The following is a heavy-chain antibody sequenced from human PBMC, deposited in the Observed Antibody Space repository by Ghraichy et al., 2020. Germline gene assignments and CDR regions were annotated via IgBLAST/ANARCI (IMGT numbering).Heavy chain of an antibody. V-gene: IGHV3-30-3*01. Sequence: GESLNISCTASGFIFPNHALHWVRQAPGKAMEYVAIISHDGSNQYYAHSVQGRFTVSRDDSKNTVLLQMNSLRTEDTALYYCARGLSVTTLPLVDFWGQGTLVIVSS. CDR1: GFIFPNHA. J-gene: IGHJ4*02. D-gene: IGHD4-17*01. CDR3: ARGLSVTTLPLVDF. CDR2: ISHDGSNQ.